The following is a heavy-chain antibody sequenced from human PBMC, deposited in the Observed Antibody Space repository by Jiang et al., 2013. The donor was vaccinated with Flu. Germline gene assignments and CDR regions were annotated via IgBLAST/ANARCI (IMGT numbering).Heavy chain of an antibody. CDR3: ARDVDYRFDS. J-gene: IGHJ5*01. CDR2: ISAMTGKT. V-gene: IGHV1-18*01. Sequence: GAEVKKPGASVKVSCKASGYTFRTYGISWVRQAPGQGLEWVGWISAMTGKTNYAQKLQGRVTMTRDTSRSTVYMELRSLASDDTAVYYCARDVDYRFDSWGQGTLVSVS. D-gene: IGHD4-11*01. CDR1: GYTFRTYG.